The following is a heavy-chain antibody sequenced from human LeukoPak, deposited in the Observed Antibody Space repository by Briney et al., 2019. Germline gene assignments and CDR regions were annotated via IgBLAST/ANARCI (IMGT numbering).Heavy chain of an antibody. V-gene: IGHV3-30*18. CDR1: GFTFSGYG. J-gene: IGHJ4*02. Sequence: PGGSLRLSCAASGFTFSGYGMHWVRQAPGKGLEWVAVISNDGSNKYYANSVKGRFTISRDNSKNALYLQMNSLRAEDTSVYYCVKDAGGWYGSFDYWGQGTLVTVSS. CDR2: ISNDGSNK. D-gene: IGHD6-19*01. CDR3: VKDAGGWYGSFDY.